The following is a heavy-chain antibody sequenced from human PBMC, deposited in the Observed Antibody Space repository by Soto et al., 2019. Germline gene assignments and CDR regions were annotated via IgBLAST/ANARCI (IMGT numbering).Heavy chain of an antibody. V-gene: IGHV3-11*01. Sequence: QVQLVESGGGLVEPGGSLRLSCAASGFRFSDHYMTWIRQAPGKGLEWVSKISSGGTTMYYADSVKGRFTVSRDNAQNSLYLQMNGLRAEDTAVYYCARDPYYYGSAFWGQGTLVTVSS. CDR3: ARDPYYYGSAF. CDR2: ISSGGTTM. CDR1: GFRFSDHY. J-gene: IGHJ4*02. D-gene: IGHD3-10*01.